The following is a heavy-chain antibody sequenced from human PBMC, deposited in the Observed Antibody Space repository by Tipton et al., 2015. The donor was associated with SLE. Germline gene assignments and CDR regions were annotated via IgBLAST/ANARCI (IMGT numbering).Heavy chain of an antibody. CDR3: ASHVGDGYMGYYYGMDV. V-gene: IGHV4-31*03. Sequence: TLSLTCSASGDSITSGGFYWNWIRHLPGEGLQWIGYIYYSGGTSYNPALQSRVTISVDTSKNQFSLKLSSVTAADTAVYYCASHVGDGYMGYYYGMDVWGQGTTVTVSS. J-gene: IGHJ6*02. D-gene: IGHD5-24*01. CDR1: GDSITSGGFY. CDR2: IYYSGGT.